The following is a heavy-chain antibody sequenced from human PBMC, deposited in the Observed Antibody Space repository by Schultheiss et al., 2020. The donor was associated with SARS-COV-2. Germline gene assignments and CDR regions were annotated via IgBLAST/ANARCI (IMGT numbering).Heavy chain of an antibody. J-gene: IGHJ4*02. Sequence: SETLSLTCAVYGGSFSGYYWSWIRQPPGKGLEWIGYIYYSGSTNYNPSLKSRVTISVDTSKNQFSLKLSSVTAADTAVYYCARDQADGWEWDFDYLGQGTLVTVSS. CDR3: ARDQADGWEWDFDY. CDR2: IYYSGST. V-gene: IGHV4-59*01. D-gene: IGHD3-3*01. CDR1: GGSFSGYY.